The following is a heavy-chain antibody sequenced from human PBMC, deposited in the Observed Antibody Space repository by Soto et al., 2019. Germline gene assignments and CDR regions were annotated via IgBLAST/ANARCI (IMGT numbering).Heavy chain of an antibody. CDR2: ISGSGGST. V-gene: IGHV3-23*01. D-gene: IGHD3-16*02. CDR1: GFTFSSYA. Sequence: LRLSCAASGFTFSSYAMSWVRQAPGKGLEWVSAISGSGGSTYYADSVKGRFTISRDNSKNTLYLQMNSLRAEDTAVYYCAKASAGVWGSYREYYFDYWGQGTLVTAPQ. CDR3: AKASAGVWGSYREYYFDY. J-gene: IGHJ4*02.